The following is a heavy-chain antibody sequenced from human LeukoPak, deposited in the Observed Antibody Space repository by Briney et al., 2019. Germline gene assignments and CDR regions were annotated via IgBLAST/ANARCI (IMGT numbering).Heavy chain of an antibody. Sequence: KPSETLSLTCTVSGGSISSYYLSWIRQPPGKGLEWIGYIYYSGSTNYNPSLKSRVTISVDTSKNQFSLKLSSVTAADTAVYYCARDYYDSSGYYYRGKHVAFDIWGQGTMVTVSS. J-gene: IGHJ3*02. V-gene: IGHV4-59*01. D-gene: IGHD3-22*01. CDR2: IYYSGST. CDR1: GGSISSYY. CDR3: ARDYYDSSGYYYRGKHVAFDI.